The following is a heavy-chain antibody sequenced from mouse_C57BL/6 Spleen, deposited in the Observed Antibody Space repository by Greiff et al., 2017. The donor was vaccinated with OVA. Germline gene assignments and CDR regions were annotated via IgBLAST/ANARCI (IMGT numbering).Heavy chain of an antibody. CDR3: AREITTVVAPFDY. D-gene: IGHD1-1*01. V-gene: IGHV1-72*01. J-gene: IGHJ2*01. CDR1: GYTFTSYW. CDR2: IDPNSGGT. Sequence: QVQLQQSGAELVKPGASVTLSCKASGYTFTSYWMHWVKQRPGRGLEWIGRIDPNSGGTKYNEKFKSQAILTVAKPSNTAYMQLSSLTSEDSAVYYSAREITTVVAPFDYWGQGTTLTVSS.